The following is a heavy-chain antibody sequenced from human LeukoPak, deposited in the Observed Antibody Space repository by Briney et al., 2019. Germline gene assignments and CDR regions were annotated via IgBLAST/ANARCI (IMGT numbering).Heavy chain of an antibody. Sequence: PGGSLRLSCAASGFTFSSYEMNWVRQAPGKGLEWVSYISSSGSTIYYADSVKGRFTISRDNAKNSLYLQMNSLRAEDTAVYYCARDPGWIAAAGDDYRGQGTLVTVSS. D-gene: IGHD6-13*01. CDR3: ARDPGWIAAAGDDY. J-gene: IGHJ4*02. V-gene: IGHV3-48*03. CDR1: GFTFSSYE. CDR2: ISSSGSTI.